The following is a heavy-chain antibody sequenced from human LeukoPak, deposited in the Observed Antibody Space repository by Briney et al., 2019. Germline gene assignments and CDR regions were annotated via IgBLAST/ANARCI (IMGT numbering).Heavy chain of an antibody. Sequence: GGSLRLSCAASGFTFSSYGMHWVRQAPGKGLEWVAFIRYDGSNKYYADSVRGRFTISRDNSKNTLYLQMNSLRAEDTAVYYCAKDRFSGYSSNWYAIGGWGQGTLVTVSS. J-gene: IGHJ4*02. CDR3: AKDRFSGYSSNWYAIGG. CDR2: IRYDGSNK. V-gene: IGHV3-30*02. D-gene: IGHD6-13*01. CDR1: GFTFSSYG.